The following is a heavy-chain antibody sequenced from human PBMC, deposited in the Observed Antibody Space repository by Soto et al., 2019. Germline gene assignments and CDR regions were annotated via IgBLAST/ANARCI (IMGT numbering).Heavy chain of an antibody. V-gene: IGHV3-53*01. D-gene: IGHD2-15*01. CDR3: ARGGARSGFDY. CDR2: IYSDGTI. CDR1: GFFVRSVY. Sequence: GGSLRPSFAVSGFFVRSVYINWVRRAPGKALGWVSIIYSDGTIDYAKSVKGRFTISKDNSKNTLYLQMHSLTVEDTAVYYCARGGARSGFDYWGQGTLVTVSS. J-gene: IGHJ4*02.